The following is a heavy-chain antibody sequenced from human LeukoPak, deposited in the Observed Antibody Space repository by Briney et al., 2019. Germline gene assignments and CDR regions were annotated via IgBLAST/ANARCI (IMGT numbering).Heavy chain of an antibody. CDR1: GFTFSSYS. V-gene: IGHV3-21*01. CDR2: ISSSSSYI. D-gene: IGHD2-21*02. CDR3: ASQYCGGDCYNY. Sequence: PGGSLRLSCAASGFTFSSYSMNWVRQAPGKGLEWVSSISSSSSYIYYADSVKGRFTISRDNAKNSLYLQMNSLRAEDTAVYYCASQYCGGDCYNYWGQGTLVTVSS. J-gene: IGHJ4*02.